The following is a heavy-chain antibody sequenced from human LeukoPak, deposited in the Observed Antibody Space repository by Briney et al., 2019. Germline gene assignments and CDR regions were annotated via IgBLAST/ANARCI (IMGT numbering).Heavy chain of an antibody. J-gene: IGHJ5*02. Sequence: GESLKISCKGSGYSINNYWIGWVRQMPGKGLEWMGIIYPADSDIRYSPSFQGRVTISADKSISTAYLQWSSLKASDTAMYYCARQEYCSGGSCYTWFDPWGQGTLVTVSS. V-gene: IGHV5-51*01. CDR1: GYSINNYW. CDR2: IYPADSDI. D-gene: IGHD2-15*01. CDR3: ARQEYCSGGSCYTWFDP.